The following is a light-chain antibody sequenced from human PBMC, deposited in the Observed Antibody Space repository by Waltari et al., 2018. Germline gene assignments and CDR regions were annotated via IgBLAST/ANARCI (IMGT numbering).Light chain of an antibody. V-gene: IGKV2-28*01. Sequence: IVMTQSPLSLPVPPGDPASISCRSSQSLLHRNGYNYLDWYLQKPGQSPQLLIYLGSNRASGVPDRISGSGSGTDFTLKISRVEAEDVGVYYCMQALRGWTFGQGTKVEIK. CDR1: QSLLHRNGYNY. CDR2: LGS. CDR3: MQALRGWT. J-gene: IGKJ1*01.